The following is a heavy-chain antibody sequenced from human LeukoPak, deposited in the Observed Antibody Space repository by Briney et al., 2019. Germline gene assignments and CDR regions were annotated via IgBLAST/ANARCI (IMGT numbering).Heavy chain of an antibody. D-gene: IGHD6-13*01. CDR1: GGSISSSSYY. CDR3: ARAIAAAGRGFDY. CDR2: IYYSGST. V-gene: IGHV4-39*01. Sequence: PSETLSLTYTVSGGSISSSSYYWGWIRQPPGKGLEWIGSIYYSGSTYYNPSLKSRVTISVDTSKNQFSLKLSSVTAADTAAYYCARAIAAAGRGFDYWGQGTLVTVSS. J-gene: IGHJ4*02.